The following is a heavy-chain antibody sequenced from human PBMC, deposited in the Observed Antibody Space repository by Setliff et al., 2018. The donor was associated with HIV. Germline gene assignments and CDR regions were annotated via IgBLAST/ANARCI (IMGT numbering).Heavy chain of an antibody. J-gene: IGHJ3*02. CDR3: ARFSQGLLGAFDI. D-gene: IGHD7-27*01. CDR2: IYYSGST. CDR1: GDSINSGDSY. Sequence: PSETLSLTCTVSGDSINSGDSYWTWIRHHPGKGLEWIGYIYYSGSTNYNPSLKSRVIISVDSSKNQFFLKLTSVTAADTAMYYCARFSQGLLGAFDIWGQGTMVTVSS. V-gene: IGHV4-31*03.